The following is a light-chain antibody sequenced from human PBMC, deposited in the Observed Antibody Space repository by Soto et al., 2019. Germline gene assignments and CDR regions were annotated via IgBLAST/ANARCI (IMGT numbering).Light chain of an antibody. Sequence: QSVLTQPPSVSGAPGQRVTISCTGSSSNIGAGYNVHWYQQVPGTAPKLLIYGDSNRPSGFPDRFSGSKSGTSASLAITGLQAEDEADNYCQSYDSSLSGWLFGGGTKLTV. J-gene: IGLJ3*02. V-gene: IGLV1-40*01. CDR2: GDS. CDR1: SSNIGAGYN. CDR3: QSYDSSLSGWL.